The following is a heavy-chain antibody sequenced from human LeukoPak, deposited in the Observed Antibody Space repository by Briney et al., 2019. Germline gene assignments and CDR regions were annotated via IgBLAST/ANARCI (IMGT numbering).Heavy chain of an antibody. CDR2: ISSSSSTI. D-gene: IGHD2-15*01. CDR1: GFTFSSYS. J-gene: IGHJ6*03. CDR3: ARVRLGYCSGGSCSRGGTPMDV. V-gene: IGHV3-48*01. Sequence: GGSLRLSCAASGFTFSSYSMIWVRQAPGKGLEWVSYISSSSSTIYYADSVKGRFTISRDNAKNSLYLQMNSLRAEDTALYYCARVRLGYCSGGSCSRGGTPMDVWGKGTTVTISS.